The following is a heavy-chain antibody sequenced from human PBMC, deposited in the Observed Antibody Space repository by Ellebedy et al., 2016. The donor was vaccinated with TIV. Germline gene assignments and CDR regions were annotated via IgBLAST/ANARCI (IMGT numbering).Heavy chain of an antibody. Sequence: ASVKVSCKASGYNFNNYGISWVRQAPGQGLEWMGWISAYTGNTDFAQKFQGRVTMTTDTSTSTAYMELRSLKFDDTAVYYCARDMVQGMVARYLWFDYWGQGTLVTVSS. CDR3: ARDMVQGMVARYLWFDY. V-gene: IGHV1-18*01. J-gene: IGHJ4*02. CDR1: GYNFNNYG. CDR2: ISAYTGNT. D-gene: IGHD5-12*01.